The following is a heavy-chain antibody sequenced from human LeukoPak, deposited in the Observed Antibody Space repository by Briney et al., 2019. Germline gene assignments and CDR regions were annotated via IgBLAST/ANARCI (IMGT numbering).Heavy chain of an antibody. Sequence: SETLSLTCAVSGGSFFGSHWNWIRQSPEKGLEWIGEINHSGRTNYNPSLKSRVTISVDTSKSQFFLKLTSVTAADTAVYYCARDRRITMVRGALGWFDPWGQGTLVTVSS. J-gene: IGHJ5*02. CDR1: GGSFFGSH. D-gene: IGHD3-10*01. CDR2: INHSGRT. V-gene: IGHV4-34*01. CDR3: ARDRRITMVRGALGWFDP.